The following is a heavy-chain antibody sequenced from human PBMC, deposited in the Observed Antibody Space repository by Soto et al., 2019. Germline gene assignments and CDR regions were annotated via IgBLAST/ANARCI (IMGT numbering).Heavy chain of an antibody. CDR3: ARGGRGSGLYFHYYFDL. V-gene: IGHV4-59*01. CDR1: AGSLSNYY. Sequence: QVQLQESGPGLVKPSETLSLTCSVSAGSLSNYYWTWIRQSPGKGLEWIGEIYHTGSTKYNPSLKSRVAISVDMSKNQFSLTLSSVTPADTAVYYCARGGRGSGLYFHYYFDLWGQGTLITVSS. J-gene: IGHJ4*02. D-gene: IGHD3-16*01. CDR2: IYHTGST.